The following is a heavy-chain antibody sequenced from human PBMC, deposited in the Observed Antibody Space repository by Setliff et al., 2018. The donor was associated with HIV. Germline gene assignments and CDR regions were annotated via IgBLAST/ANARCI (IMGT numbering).Heavy chain of an antibody. Sequence: GASVKVSCKASGYTVTTYGISWVRQAPGQGLEWMGWFNTETRNPMYAQAFKGRLVFSLDTSVSTAYLQINSLKAEDTAMYYCARFGSYWSTFDYWGQGALVTVSS. J-gene: IGHJ4*02. CDR2: FNTETRNP. CDR3: ARFGSYWSTFDY. D-gene: IGHD1-26*01. V-gene: IGHV7-4-1*02. CDR1: GYTVTTYG.